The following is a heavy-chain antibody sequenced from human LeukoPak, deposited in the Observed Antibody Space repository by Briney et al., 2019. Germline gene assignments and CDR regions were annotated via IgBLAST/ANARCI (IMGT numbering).Heavy chain of an antibody. CDR3: ARENYYDSSGYLFDY. CDR2: IYTSGST. J-gene: IGHJ4*02. CDR1: GGSISIGSYY. V-gene: IGHV4-61*02. Sequence: SQTLSLTCTVSGGSISIGSYYWSWIRQPAGKGLEWIGSIYTSGSTNYNPSLKSRVTISVDTSKNQFSLKLSSVTAADTAVYYCARENYYDSSGYLFDYWGQGTLVTVSS. D-gene: IGHD3-22*01.